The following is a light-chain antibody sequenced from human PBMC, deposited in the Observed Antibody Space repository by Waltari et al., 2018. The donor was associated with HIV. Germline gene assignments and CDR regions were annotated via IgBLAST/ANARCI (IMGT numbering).Light chain of an antibody. CDR2: SNN. J-gene: IGLJ2*01. CDR3: AVWDDSLNGWV. Sequence: QSVLTQPPSTSGTPGQRVTISCSGSSSNIGSTPVNWYQQLPGTAPKLLIYSNNQRPSGVPDRFSGSKSGTSASLAISGLQSEDEADYYCAVWDDSLNGWVFGGGTKLTVL. V-gene: IGLV1-44*01. CDR1: SSNIGSTP.